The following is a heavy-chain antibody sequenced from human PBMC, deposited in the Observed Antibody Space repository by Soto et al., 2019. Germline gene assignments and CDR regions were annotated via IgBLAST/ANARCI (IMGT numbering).Heavy chain of an antibody. J-gene: IGHJ5*02. CDR2: IGTAGDT. V-gene: IGHV3-13*04. Sequence: EVQLVESGGGLVQPGGSLSPPCAASGFTFSTNDRHWARQATGKGLEWVSAIGTAGDTYYPGSVKGRFTISRENAKNSLYLLMNSLRAGDTAVYYCARASLAWSLDPWGQGTLVTVSS. D-gene: IGHD3-3*01. CDR1: GFTFSTND. CDR3: ARASLAWSLDP.